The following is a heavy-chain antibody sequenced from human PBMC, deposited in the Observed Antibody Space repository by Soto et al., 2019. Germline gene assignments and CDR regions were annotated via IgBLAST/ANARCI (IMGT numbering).Heavy chain of an antibody. J-gene: IGHJ6*02. CDR3: ASQPVVDFWSGYTGGYYYYGTDV. Sequence: ASVKVSCKASGYTFTSYYMHWVRQAPGQGLEWMGIINPSGGSTSYAQKFQGRVTMTTDTSTSTVYMELSSLRSEDTAVYYCASQPVVDFWSGYTGGYYYYGTDVWGQGTTVTVSS. CDR1: GYTFTSYY. CDR2: INPSGGST. D-gene: IGHD3-3*01. V-gene: IGHV1-46*01.